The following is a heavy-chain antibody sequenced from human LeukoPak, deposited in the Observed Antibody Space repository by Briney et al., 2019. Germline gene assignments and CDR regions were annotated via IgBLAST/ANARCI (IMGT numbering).Heavy chain of an antibody. CDR1: GITLSNYG. D-gene: IGHD3-22*01. V-gene: IGHV3-23*01. Sequence: GGSLRLSCAVSGITLSNYGMSWVRQAPGKGLEWVAGISGSGGRTNYADSVKGRFTVSRDNPKNTLYLQMNSLRAEDTAVYFCAKRGVVIRVILVGFHKEANYFDSWGQGALVAVSS. CDR2: ISGSGGRT. J-gene: IGHJ4*02. CDR3: AKRGVVIRVILVGFHKEANYFDS.